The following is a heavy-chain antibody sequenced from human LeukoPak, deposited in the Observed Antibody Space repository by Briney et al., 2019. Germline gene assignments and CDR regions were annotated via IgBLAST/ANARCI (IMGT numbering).Heavy chain of an antibody. Sequence: GGSLRLSCATSAFTLSTCAMSWVRQAPGKGLEWVSAIRGSGGSTYYADSVKGRFTISRDNSKNTLYLQMNSLRAEDTAVYYCAKESSRRALLVWFDPWGQGTLVTVSS. CDR2: IRGSGGST. J-gene: IGHJ5*02. D-gene: IGHD1-26*01. V-gene: IGHV3-23*01. CDR3: AKESSRRALLVWFDP. CDR1: AFTLSTCA.